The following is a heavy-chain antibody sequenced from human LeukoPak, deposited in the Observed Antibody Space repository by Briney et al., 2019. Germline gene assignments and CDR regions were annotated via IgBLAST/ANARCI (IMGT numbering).Heavy chain of an antibody. D-gene: IGHD3-10*01. CDR3: ARAGSSGYYYGSGSYYNEVRFDP. CDR1: GYTFTSYY. J-gene: IGHJ5*02. V-gene: IGHV1-2*06. Sequence: ASVKVSCKASGYTFTSYYMHWVRQAPGQGLEWMGRINPNSGGTNYAQKFQGRVTMTRDTSISTAYMELSRLRSDDTAVYYCARAGSSGYYYGSGSYYNEVRFDPWGQGTLVTVSS. CDR2: INPNSGGT.